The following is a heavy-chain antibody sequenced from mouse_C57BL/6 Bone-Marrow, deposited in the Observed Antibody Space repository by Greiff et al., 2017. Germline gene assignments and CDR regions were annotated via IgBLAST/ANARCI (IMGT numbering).Heavy chain of an antibody. CDR2: ISDGGSYT. CDR3: ARDHGSGPGWFAC. D-gene: IGHD3-2*02. V-gene: IGHV5-4*01. Sequence: EVKLVESGGGLVKPGGSLKLSCAASGFTFSSYAMSWVRQTPEKRLEWVATISDGGSYTYYPDNVKGRFTISRDNAKNNLYLQMSHLNSEDTAMYYCARDHGSGPGWFACWGQGTLVTVAA. CDR1: GFTFSSYA. J-gene: IGHJ3*01.